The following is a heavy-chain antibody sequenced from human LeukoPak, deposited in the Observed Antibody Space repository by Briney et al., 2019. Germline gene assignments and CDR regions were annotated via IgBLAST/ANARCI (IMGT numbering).Heavy chain of an antibody. J-gene: IGHJ4*02. CDR3: ARDRQIRGVMIY. Sequence: SETLSLTCAVSGGSNSSSNWWSWVRQPPGKGLEWIGEIYHSGSTNYDPSLKSRVTISVDKCKNQFSLKLSSVTAADTAVYYCARDRQIRGVMIYWGQGTLVTVSS. D-gene: IGHD3-10*01. V-gene: IGHV4-4*02. CDR1: GGSNSSSNW. CDR2: IYHSGST.